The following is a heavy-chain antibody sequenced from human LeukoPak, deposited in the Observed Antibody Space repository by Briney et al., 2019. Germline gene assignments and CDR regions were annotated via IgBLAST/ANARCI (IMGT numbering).Heavy chain of an antibody. CDR1: GFNFTNSA. V-gene: IGHV1-58*02. CDR2: IVVGSGDT. CDR3: AADLSYGDGTLFDY. Sequence: GTSVKVSCKASGFNFTNSAMQWVRQARGQRLEWVGWIVVGSGDTNYAQKFQERVTITRDMSTSTAYMELSSLRSEDTAVYYCAADLSYGDGTLFDYWGQGTLVTVSS. J-gene: IGHJ4*02. D-gene: IGHD4-17*01.